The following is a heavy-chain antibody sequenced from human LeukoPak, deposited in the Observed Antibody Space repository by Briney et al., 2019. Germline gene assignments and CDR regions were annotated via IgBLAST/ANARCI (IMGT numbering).Heavy chain of an antibody. Sequence: GGSLRLSCAASGFTFSSYSMNWVRQAPGKGLEWVSSISSSSSYIYYADSVKGRFTISRDNAKNSLYLQMNSLRAEDTAVYYCARAFRYGGNQPYFDYWGQGTLVTVSS. D-gene: IGHD4-23*01. CDR1: GFTFSSYS. CDR2: ISSSSSYI. CDR3: ARAFRYGGNQPYFDY. J-gene: IGHJ4*02. V-gene: IGHV3-21*01.